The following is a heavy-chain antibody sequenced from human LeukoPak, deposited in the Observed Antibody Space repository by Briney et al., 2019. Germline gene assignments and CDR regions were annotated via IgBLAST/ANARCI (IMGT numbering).Heavy chain of an antibody. CDR1: GGSISSYY. J-gene: IGHJ4*02. CDR2: IYYSGST. V-gene: IGHV4-59*01. CDR3: ARGYYGDYQNY. D-gene: IGHD4-17*01. Sequence: SETLSLTCTVSGGSISSYYWSWIRQPPGKGLEWIGYIYYSGSTNYNPSLKSRVTISVDTSKNQFSLKLSSVTAADTAVYYCARGYYGDYQNYWGQGTLATVSS.